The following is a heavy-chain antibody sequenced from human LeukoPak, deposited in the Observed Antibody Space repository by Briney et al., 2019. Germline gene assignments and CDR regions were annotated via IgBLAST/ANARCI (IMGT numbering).Heavy chain of an antibody. D-gene: IGHD2-2*01. Sequence: SQTLSLTCTVPGGSISSGDYYWRWIRQPPGKGLEWIGYIYYSGSTYYNPSLKSRVTISVDTSKNQFSLKLSSVTAADTAVYYCVSLTYCSSTSCYFAFDIWGQGTMVTVSS. V-gene: IGHV4-30-4*08. CDR1: GGSISSGDYY. CDR2: IYYSGST. CDR3: VSLTYCSSTSCYFAFDI. J-gene: IGHJ3*02.